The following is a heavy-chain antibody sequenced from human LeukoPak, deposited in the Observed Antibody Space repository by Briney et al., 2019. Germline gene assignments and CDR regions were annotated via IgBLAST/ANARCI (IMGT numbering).Heavy chain of an antibody. V-gene: IGHV4-59*01. CDR1: GGSISSNY. J-gene: IGHJ6*03. Sequence: SETLSLTCTVSGGSISSNYWSWLRQPPGKGLEWIGYIYYSGSTNYNPSLKSRVTISVDTSKNQFSLKLSSVTAADTAVYYCARRRSIADLYYMDVWGKGTTVTVSS. D-gene: IGHD6-6*01. CDR2: IYYSGST. CDR3: ARRRSIADLYYMDV.